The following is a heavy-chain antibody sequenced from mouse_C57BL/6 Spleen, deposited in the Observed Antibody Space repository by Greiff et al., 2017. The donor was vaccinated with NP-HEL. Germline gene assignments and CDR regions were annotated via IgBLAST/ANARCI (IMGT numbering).Heavy chain of an antibody. D-gene: IGHD1-1*01. V-gene: IGHV1-55*01. Sequence: QVQLQQPGAELVKPGASVKMSCKASGYTFTSYWITWVKQRPGQGLEWIGDIYPGSGSTNYNEKFKSKATLTVDTSSSTAYIQLSSLTSEDSAVYYWARSTYYYGSSYQGYAMDYWGQGTSVTVSS. CDR2: IYPGSGST. CDR1: GYTFTSYW. CDR3: ARSTYYYGSSYQGYAMDY. J-gene: IGHJ4*01.